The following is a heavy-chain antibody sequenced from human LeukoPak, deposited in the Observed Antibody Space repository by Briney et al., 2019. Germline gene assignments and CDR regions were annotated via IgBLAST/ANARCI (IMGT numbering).Heavy chain of an antibody. CDR2: INHSGST. V-gene: IGHV4-34*01. CDR3: ARGPVGADFYYYMDV. D-gene: IGHD1-26*01. CDR1: GGSFSGYY. Sequence: SETLSLTCAVYGGSFSGYYWSWIRQPPGKGLEWIGEINHSGSTNYNPSLKSRVTISVDTSKNQFSLKLSSVTAADTAVYYCARGPVGADFYYYMDVWGNGTTVTVSS. J-gene: IGHJ6*03.